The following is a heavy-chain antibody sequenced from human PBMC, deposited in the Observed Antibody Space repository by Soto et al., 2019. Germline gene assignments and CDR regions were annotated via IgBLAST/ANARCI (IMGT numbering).Heavy chain of an antibody. CDR2: ILNDGSNK. V-gene: IGHV3-30-3*01. J-gene: IGHJ4*02. CDR1: GFSFSTYA. Sequence: QVQLVESGGGVVQPGRSLRLSCAASGFSFSTYAMHWFRQAPGKGLEWVAIILNDGSNKYYADSVKGLLTISSDNSKNTLYLQMNSLREEDTAMYYCAREGIVGATRVYYFDYWGQGTLVTVSS. CDR3: AREGIVGATRVYYFDY. D-gene: IGHD1-26*01.